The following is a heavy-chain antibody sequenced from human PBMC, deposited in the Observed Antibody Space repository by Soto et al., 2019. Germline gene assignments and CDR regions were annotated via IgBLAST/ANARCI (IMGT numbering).Heavy chain of an antibody. Sequence: EASVKVSCKASGYMFISYGINWVRQAPGQGLEWMGWIRPYNGDTKYAQNLQGRVTMTTDTSTSTAYMEMRSLRSDDTAVYYCVRDLDGSGSYYTDYWGPGTLVTVSS. CDR2: IRPYNGDT. V-gene: IGHV1-18*01. CDR1: GYMFISYG. CDR3: VRDLDGSGSYYTDY. J-gene: IGHJ4*02. D-gene: IGHD3-10*01.